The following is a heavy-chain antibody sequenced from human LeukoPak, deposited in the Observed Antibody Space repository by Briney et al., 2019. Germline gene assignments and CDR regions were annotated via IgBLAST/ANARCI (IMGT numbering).Heavy chain of an antibody. CDR2: MNPNSGHT. Sequence: GASVKVSCKASGYTFTSYDINWVRQATGQGLEWMGWMNPNSGHTGYAQKFQGRVTMTRNSSISTAYMELSSLRSEDTAVYYCARGSPMNSYYYYYMDVWGKGTTVTVSS. CDR1: GYTFTSYD. D-gene: IGHD1-7*01. J-gene: IGHJ6*03. V-gene: IGHV1-8*01. CDR3: ARGSPMNSYYYYYMDV.